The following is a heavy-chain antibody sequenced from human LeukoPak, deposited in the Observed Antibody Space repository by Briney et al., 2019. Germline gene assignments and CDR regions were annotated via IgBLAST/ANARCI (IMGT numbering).Heavy chain of an antibody. Sequence: GGSLRLSCAASGFTFSSYWMHWVRQAPGKGLVWVSRVNSDGTGTTYADSVEGRFTISRDNAKSSVYLQMNSLRAEDTAVYYCAGRIFDIWGQGTMVTVSS. J-gene: IGHJ3*02. CDR1: GFTFSSYW. CDR2: VNSDGTGT. V-gene: IGHV3-74*01. CDR3: AGRIFDI.